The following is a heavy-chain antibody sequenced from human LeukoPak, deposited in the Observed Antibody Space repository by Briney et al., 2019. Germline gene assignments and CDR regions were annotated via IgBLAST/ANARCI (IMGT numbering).Heavy chain of an antibody. D-gene: IGHD6-13*01. Sequence: ASVKVSCKASGYTFTGYDINWVRQATGQGLEWMGWMNPNSGNTGYAQKFQGRVTMTRNTSISTAYMELSGLRSEDTAVYHCARGDSSSWPITNYWGQGTLVTVSS. CDR1: GYTFTGYD. CDR3: ARGDSSSWPITNY. V-gene: IGHV1-8*01. J-gene: IGHJ4*02. CDR2: MNPNSGNT.